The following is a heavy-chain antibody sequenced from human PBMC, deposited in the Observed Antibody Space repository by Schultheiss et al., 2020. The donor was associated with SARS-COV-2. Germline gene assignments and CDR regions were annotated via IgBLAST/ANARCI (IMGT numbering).Heavy chain of an antibody. V-gene: IGHV1-18*01. CDR2: ISAYNGNT. D-gene: IGHD6-6*01. J-gene: IGHJ4*02. CDR3: ARGLGYSSSSY. CDR1: GYTFTSYG. Sequence: ASVKVSCKASGYTFTSYGISWVRQAPGQGLEWMGWISAYNGNTNYAQKFQGRVTMTRDTSISTAYMELSRLRSDDTAVYYCARGLGYSSSSYWGQGTLVTVSS.